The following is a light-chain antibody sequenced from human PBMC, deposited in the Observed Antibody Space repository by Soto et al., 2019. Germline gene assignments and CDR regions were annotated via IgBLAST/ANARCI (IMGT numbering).Light chain of an antibody. Sequence: DIQMTQSPSSRSASFGDRFTITCRASQTPRTFLNWYQQKPGKAPKLLIYATSTLQSGVPSRFSGRDSGADFTLTINNLQPEDFATYYCQQPPYTFGPGTKVDIK. V-gene: IGKV1-39*01. CDR3: QQPPYT. CDR2: ATS. J-gene: IGKJ3*01. CDR1: QTPRTF.